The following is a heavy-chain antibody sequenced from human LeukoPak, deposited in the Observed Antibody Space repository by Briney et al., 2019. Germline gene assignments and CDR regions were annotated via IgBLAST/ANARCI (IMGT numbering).Heavy chain of an antibody. CDR1: GYTFVTYG. CDR2: ISTYNANT. Sequence: ASVKVPCKASGYTFVTYGINWVRQAPGQGPEWIGWISTYNANTRYALKFQDRVTLTRDTSTTTAYMELKSLTSDDRAVYYCARASFDHWGQGTLVIASS. J-gene: IGHJ4*02. V-gene: IGHV1-18*01. CDR3: ARASFDH.